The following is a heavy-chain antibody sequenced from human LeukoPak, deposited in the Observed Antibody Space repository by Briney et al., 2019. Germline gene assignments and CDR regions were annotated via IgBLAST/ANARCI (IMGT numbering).Heavy chain of an antibody. CDR3: ARDSFSGSSLDY. CDR2: INWDGGST. D-gene: IGHD1-26*01. CDR1: GFIFDDYG. V-gene: IGHV3-20*04. J-gene: IGHJ4*02. Sequence: GGSLRLSCVASGFIFDDYGMNWVRQAPGKGLEWVSSINWDGGSTAYADSVQGRFTISRDNAKNSLHLQMKSLRAEDTALYYCARDSFSGSSLDYWGQGTLVTVSS.